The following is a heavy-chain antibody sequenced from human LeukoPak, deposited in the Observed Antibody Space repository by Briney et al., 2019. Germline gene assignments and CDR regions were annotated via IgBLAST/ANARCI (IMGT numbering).Heavy chain of an antibody. D-gene: IGHD2-2*01. CDR2: INPSGGST. CDR3: ARGPIVVVPAARPFDY. Sequence: GASVKVSCKASGYTFTSYYMHWVRQAPGQGLEWMGIINPSGGSTSYAQKFQGRVTMTRDTSTSTVYMELSSLRSEDTAVYYCARGPIVVVPAARPFDYWGQGTLVTVSS. CDR1: GYTFTSYY. J-gene: IGHJ4*02. V-gene: IGHV1-46*01.